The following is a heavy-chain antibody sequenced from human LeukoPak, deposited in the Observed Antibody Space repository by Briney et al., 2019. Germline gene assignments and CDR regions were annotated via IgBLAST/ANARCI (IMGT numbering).Heavy chain of an antibody. J-gene: IGHJ4*02. Sequence: SETLSLTCAVCGGSFSGYYWSWIRQPPGEGLEWIGEINHSGSTNYSPSLKSRVTISVDTSKNQFSLKLSSVTAADTAVYYCARGTTYYYGSGSYYNDYWGQGTLVTVSS. V-gene: IGHV4-34*01. CDR2: INHSGST. D-gene: IGHD3-10*01. CDR1: GGSFSGYY. CDR3: ARGTTYYYGSGSYYNDY.